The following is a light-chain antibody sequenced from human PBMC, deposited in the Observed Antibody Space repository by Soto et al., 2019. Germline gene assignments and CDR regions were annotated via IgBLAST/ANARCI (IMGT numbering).Light chain of an antibody. J-gene: IGKJ2*01. CDR3: QQYNYWPYT. V-gene: IGKV3-15*01. CDR2: GAS. Sequence: EIVMTQSPAALSVSPGERATLSCRASQSVGSNLAWYQQKPGQAPRLLISGASTRATDIPAKFSGTGSGTEFTLTISSLQSEDFVLYYCQQYNYWPYTFGQGTKLEL. CDR1: QSVGSN.